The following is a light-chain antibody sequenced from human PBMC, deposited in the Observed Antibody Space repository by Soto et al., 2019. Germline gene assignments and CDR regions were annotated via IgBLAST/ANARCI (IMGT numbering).Light chain of an antibody. CDR1: QSVSSTY. Sequence: EIVLTQSPGTLSLSPGERATLSCRASQSVSSTYLAWYQRIPGQAPRLLIYGASSRATGIPDRFSGSGSGTDFTLAIARLEPEDFAVYYCQQYVTSPGTFGQGTKVEIK. V-gene: IGKV3-20*01. CDR3: QQYVTSPGT. J-gene: IGKJ1*01. CDR2: GAS.